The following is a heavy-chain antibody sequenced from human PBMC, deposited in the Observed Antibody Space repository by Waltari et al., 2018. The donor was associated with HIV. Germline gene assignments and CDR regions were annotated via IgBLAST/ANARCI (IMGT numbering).Heavy chain of an antibody. CDR3: ARDIVAHTYSFGI. J-gene: IGHJ3*02. V-gene: IGHV3-11*01. CDR2: ISSGAITT. Sequence: QVQLVESGGGLVKPGGSLRLSCAASGFIFSDYYMNWIRRSPGKGLEWVSYISSGAITTRYADSVKGRFTISRDNAKNSLYLQMDSLSAEDTAVYYCARDIVAHTYSFGIWGQGTMVTVSS. D-gene: IGHD5-12*01. CDR1: GFIFSDYY.